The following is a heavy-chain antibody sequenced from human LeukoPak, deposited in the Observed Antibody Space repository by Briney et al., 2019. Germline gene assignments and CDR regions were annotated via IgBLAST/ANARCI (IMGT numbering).Heavy chain of an antibody. J-gene: IGHJ4*02. CDR2: IYYSGST. Sequence: PSETLSLTCTVSGGSISSSSYYWGWLRQPPGKGLEWIGSIYYSGSTYYNPSLKSRVTISVDTSKNQFSLKLSSVTAADTAVYYCARVTDTMRVLFDYWGQGTLVTVSS. V-gene: IGHV4-39*01. CDR3: ARVTDTMRVLFDY. CDR1: GGSISSSSYY. D-gene: IGHD3-10*01.